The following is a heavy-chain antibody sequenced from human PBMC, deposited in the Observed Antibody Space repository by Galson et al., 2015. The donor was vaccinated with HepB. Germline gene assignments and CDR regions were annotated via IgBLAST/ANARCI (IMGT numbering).Heavy chain of an antibody. D-gene: IGHD3-10*01. CDR2: ISSSSSYI. CDR3: ARALSPYYYGSGSFDAFDI. Sequence: SLRLSCAASGFTFSSYSMNWVRQAPGKGLEWVSSISSSSSYIYYADSVKGRFTISRDNAKNSLYLQMNSLRAEDTAVYYCARALSPYYYGSGSFDAFDIWGQGTMVTVSS. CDR1: GFTFSSYS. V-gene: IGHV3-21*01. J-gene: IGHJ3*02.